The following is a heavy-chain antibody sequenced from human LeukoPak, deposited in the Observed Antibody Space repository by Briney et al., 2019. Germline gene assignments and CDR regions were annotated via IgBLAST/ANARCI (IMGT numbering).Heavy chain of an antibody. CDR3: AKKTDGYNLLLDAFDI. Sequence: PGESLRLSCAASGFTFSSYGMHWVRQAPGKGLEWVAVTSDDGSNKYYADAVKGRFTISRDNSKNTLYLQMNSLRAEDTAMYYCAKKTDGYNLLLDAFDIWGQGTMVTVSS. D-gene: IGHD5-24*01. V-gene: IGHV3-30*18. CDR2: TSDDGSNK. J-gene: IGHJ3*02. CDR1: GFTFSSYG.